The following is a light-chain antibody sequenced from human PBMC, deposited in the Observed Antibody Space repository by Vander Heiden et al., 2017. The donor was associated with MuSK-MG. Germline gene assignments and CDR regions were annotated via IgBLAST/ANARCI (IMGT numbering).Light chain of an antibody. CDR3: SSYASNNILV. V-gene: IGLV2-8*01. CDR1: SSDVGKYYY. J-gene: IGLJ1*01. CDR2: EVS. Sequence: QSALTQPPSASGSPSQSVNIPCTGTSSDVGKYYYCFWYQQHAGTPHVLIVYEVSKRTSGVPDRFSGSQAGTTASLTVFGLQDGEEADYYCSSYASNNILVFGTGTKFTVL.